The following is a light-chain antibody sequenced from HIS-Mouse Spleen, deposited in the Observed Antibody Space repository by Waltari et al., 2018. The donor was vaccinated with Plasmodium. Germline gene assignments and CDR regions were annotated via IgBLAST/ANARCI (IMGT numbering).Light chain of an antibody. V-gene: IGLV3-1*01. J-gene: IGLJ2*01. CDR2: QDS. CDR3: QAWDSSTVV. Sequence: SYELTQPPSVSVSPGQTASITCSGDKLGYKYACWYQQQPGQSPVLVIYQDSKRPSGIPDRFSGTNSGKTATLTISGTQAMDEADYYCQAWDSSTVVFGGGTKLTVL. CDR1: KLGYKY.